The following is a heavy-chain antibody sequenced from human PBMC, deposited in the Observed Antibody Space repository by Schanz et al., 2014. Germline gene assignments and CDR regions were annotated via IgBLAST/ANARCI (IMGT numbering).Heavy chain of an antibody. CDR3: ARDRLECGAECYSVEVFEI. CDR2: IIPILGIA. Sequence: QVQLVQSGAEVKKPGASVKVSCKASGYTFSSYGISWVRQAPGQGLEWMGRIIPILGIANYAQNFQGRVTITADTSTTTAYMELSGLRSEDTAVYYCARDRLECGAECYSVEVFEIWGQGTLVIVSS. CDR1: GYTFSSYG. J-gene: IGHJ4*02. V-gene: IGHV1-69*04. D-gene: IGHD2-21*01.